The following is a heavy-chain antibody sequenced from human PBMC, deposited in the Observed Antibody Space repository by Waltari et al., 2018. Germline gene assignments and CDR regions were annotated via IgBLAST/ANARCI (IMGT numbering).Heavy chain of an antibody. CDR3: ARTWLRPVVAAFGPYYFDY. J-gene: IGHJ4*02. D-gene: IGHD5-12*01. CDR1: GFTFSSYS. V-gene: IGHV3-21*01. Sequence: EVQLVESGGGLVKPGGSLRLSCAASGFTFSSYSMNWVRQAPGKGLEWVSSISSSSSYIYYADSVKGRFTISRDNAKNSLYLQMNSLRAEDTAVYYCARTWLRPVVAAFGPYYFDYWGQGTLVTVSS. CDR2: ISSSSSYI.